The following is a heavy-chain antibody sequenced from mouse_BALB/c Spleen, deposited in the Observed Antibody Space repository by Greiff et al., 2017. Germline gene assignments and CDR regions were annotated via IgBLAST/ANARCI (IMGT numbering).Heavy chain of an antibody. D-gene: IGHD1-2*01. CDR3: ARPAFAY. CDR1: GYTFTSYW. J-gene: IGHJ3*01. V-gene: IGHV1-69*02. Sequence: VQLQESGAELVKPGASVKLSCKASGYTFTSYWMHWVKQRPGQGLEWIGEIDPSDSYTNYNQKFKGKATLTVDKSSSTAYMQLSSLTSEDSAVYYCARPAFAYWGQGTLVTVSA. CDR2: IDPSDSYT.